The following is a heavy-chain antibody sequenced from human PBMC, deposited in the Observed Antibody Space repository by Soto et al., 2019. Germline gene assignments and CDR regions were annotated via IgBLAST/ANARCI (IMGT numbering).Heavy chain of an antibody. Sequence: SETLSLTCAVSGYSISSGYYWGWIRQPPGKGLEWIGSIYHSGSTYYNPSLKSRVTISVDTSKNQFSLKLSSVTAADTAVYYCAREGRRIAAYYYYGMDVWGQGTTVTVSS. D-gene: IGHD6-6*01. CDR3: AREGRRIAAYYYYGMDV. CDR2: IYHSGST. CDR1: GYSISSGYY. J-gene: IGHJ6*02. V-gene: IGHV4-38-2*02.